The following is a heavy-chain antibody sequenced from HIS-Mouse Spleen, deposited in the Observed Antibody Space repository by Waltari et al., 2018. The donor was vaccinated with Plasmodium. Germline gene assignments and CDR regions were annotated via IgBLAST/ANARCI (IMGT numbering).Heavy chain of an antibody. CDR3: ASSWYWYFDL. Sequence: EVQLVESGGGLVQPGGSLRLSCAASGFTFSSYWMSWVRQAPGRGLEGVANKKQEVSGKYYVDSVKGRFTISRDNAKNSLYLQMNSLRAEDTAVYYCASSWYWYFDLWGRGTLVTVSS. J-gene: IGHJ2*01. CDR2: KKQEVSGK. CDR1: GFTFSSYW. D-gene: IGHD6-13*01. V-gene: IGHV3-7*01.